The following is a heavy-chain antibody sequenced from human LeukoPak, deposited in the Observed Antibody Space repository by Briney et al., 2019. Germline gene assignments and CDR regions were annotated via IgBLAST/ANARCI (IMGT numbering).Heavy chain of an antibody. Sequence: ASVKVSFKASVGTFTIYAISWVRQAPGQGLEWMGGIIPIFGTANYAQKFQGRVTITTDESTSTAYMELSSLRSEDTAVYYCARAPAPYCSSTSCLLYYYYYYYMDVWGKGTTVTVSS. CDR1: VGTFTIYA. CDR3: ARAPAPYCSSTSCLLYYYYYYYMDV. J-gene: IGHJ6*03. D-gene: IGHD2-2*01. CDR2: IIPIFGTA. V-gene: IGHV1-69*05.